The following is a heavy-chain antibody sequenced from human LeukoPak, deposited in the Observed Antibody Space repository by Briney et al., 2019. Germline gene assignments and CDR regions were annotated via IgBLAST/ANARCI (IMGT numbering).Heavy chain of an antibody. J-gene: IGHJ5*02. V-gene: IGHV1-46*01. CDR2: ISPSGGST. CDR3: ARDSPQSGPDNWFDP. Sequence: ASVKVSCKASGYTFTSYYMHWVRQAPGQGLEWMGIISPSGGSTSYAQKFQGRVTMTRDMSTSTVYMELSSLRSEDTAVYYCARDSPQSGPDNWFDPWGQGTLVTVSS. CDR1: GYTFTSYY. D-gene: IGHD3-3*01.